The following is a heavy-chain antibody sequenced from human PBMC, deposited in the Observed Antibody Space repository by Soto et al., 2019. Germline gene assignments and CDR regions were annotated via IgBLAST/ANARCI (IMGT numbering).Heavy chain of an antibody. D-gene: IGHD3-3*01. J-gene: IGHJ6*02. CDR1: GYTFTSYA. CDR2: VNTNTGNP. Sequence: ASVKVSCKASGYTFTSYAMNWVRQSPVQGLEWMGWVNTNTGNPTYAQGFTGRFVFSLDTSVSTAYLQICSLKAEDTAVYYCARDTFLYYDFWSGYYSYYRMDVWGQGTTVTVSS. CDR3: ARDTFLYYDFWSGYYSYYRMDV. V-gene: IGHV7-4-1*01.